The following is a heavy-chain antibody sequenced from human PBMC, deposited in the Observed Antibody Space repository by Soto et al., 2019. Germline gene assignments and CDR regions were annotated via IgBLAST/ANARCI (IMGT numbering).Heavy chain of an antibody. V-gene: IGHV1-69*06. CDR3: AREAGEGSWLPPYGMDV. CDR1: GGTFSSYA. D-gene: IGHD3-16*01. J-gene: IGHJ6*02. Sequence: QVQLVQSGAEVKKPGSSVKVSCKASGGTFSSYAISWVRQAPGQGLEWMGGIIPICGTANYAQKFQGRVTITADKSTSTAYMELSSLRSEDTAVYYCAREAGEGSWLPPYGMDVWGQGTTVTVSS. CDR2: IIPICGTA.